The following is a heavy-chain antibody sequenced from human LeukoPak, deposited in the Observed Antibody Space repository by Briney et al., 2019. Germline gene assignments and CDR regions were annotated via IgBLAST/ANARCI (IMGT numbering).Heavy chain of an antibody. Sequence: ASVKVSCKASGYTFRNFGITWVRQAPGQGLEWLGWITTDDETTNYAQQFQGRVTMNTDTSTNTAYMELKSLRSDDTAVYFCARSVGSSWYVFRNYYYYMDVWGKGTTVTVSS. D-gene: IGHD6-13*01. V-gene: IGHV1-18*01. CDR3: ARSVGSSWYVFRNYYYYMDV. CDR1: GYTFRNFG. CDR2: ITTDDETT. J-gene: IGHJ6*03.